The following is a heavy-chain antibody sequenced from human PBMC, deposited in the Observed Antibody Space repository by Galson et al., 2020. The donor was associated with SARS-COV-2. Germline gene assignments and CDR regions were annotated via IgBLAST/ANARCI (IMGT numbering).Heavy chain of an antibody. J-gene: IGHJ5*02. CDR1: GYTFTGYY. Sequence: ASVKVSCKASGYTFTGYYMHWVRQAPGQGLEWMGWINPNSGGTNYAQKFQGRVTMTRDTSISTAYMELSRLRSDDTAVYYCARDPSSRWYNWFDPWGQGTLVTVSS. CDR3: ARDPSSRWYNWFDP. CDR2: INPNSGGT. D-gene: IGHD6-13*01. V-gene: IGHV1-2*02.